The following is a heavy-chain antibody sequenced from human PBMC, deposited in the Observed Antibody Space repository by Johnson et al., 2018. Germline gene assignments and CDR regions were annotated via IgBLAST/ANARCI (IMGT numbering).Heavy chain of an antibody. J-gene: IGHJ6*02. V-gene: IGHV3-21*01. D-gene: IGHD2-8*02. CDR1: GFTFSSYT. Sequence: VQLVESGGGVVQXGRSLRLSCTASGFTFSSYTMNWVRQAPGKGLEWVSSISSSGTYIHYADTVRGRLHISRDNTKTSLYLQMNSLRAEDTAVYLLASAPTREGLSAPDVWGQGTTGTVSS. CDR2: ISSSGTYI. CDR3: ASAPTREGLSAPDV.